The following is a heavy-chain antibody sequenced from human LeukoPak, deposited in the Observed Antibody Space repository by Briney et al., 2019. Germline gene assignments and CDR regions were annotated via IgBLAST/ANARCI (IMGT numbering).Heavy chain of an antibody. CDR1: GYTFTDYY. Sequence: ASVKVSCKASGYTFTDYYMHWVRQAPGQGLEWMGWINPNSGGTNYAQEFQGRVTMTRDTSTGTSYMELNSLRSDDTAVYYCARGRDQDANGVLFEYWGQGTLVTVSS. CDR3: ARGRDQDANGVLFEY. CDR2: INPNSGGT. V-gene: IGHV1-2*02. J-gene: IGHJ4*02. D-gene: IGHD4/OR15-4a*01.